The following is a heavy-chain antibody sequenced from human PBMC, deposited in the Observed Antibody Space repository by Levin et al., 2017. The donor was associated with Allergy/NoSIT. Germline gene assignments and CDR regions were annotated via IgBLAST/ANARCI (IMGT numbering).Heavy chain of an antibody. J-gene: IGHJ3*02. CDR3: ARRIATSGTFAFDI. Sequence: PGGSLRLSCAGSEFTFNNYQINWVRKAPGKGLEWVSFISGSGDFKSHADSVKGRFTTSRDNPKNSVHLQIDSRRVEGTAVYYCARRIATSGTFAFDICGQGKMVIVSP. CDR1: EFTFNNYQ. D-gene: IGHD6-13*01. V-gene: IGHV3-21*01. CDR2: ISGSGDFK.